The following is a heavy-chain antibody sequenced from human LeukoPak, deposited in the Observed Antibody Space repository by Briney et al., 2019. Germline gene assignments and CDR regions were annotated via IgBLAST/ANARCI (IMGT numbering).Heavy chain of an antibody. CDR2: ISAYNGNT. CDR1: GYTLTSYG. D-gene: IGHD4-17*01. Sequence: ASVKVSCKASGYTLTSYGISWVRQAPGQGLEWMGWISAYNGNTNYAQKLQGRVTMTTDTSTSTAYMELRSLRSDDTAVYYCARGEVTNHLREGYYFDYWGQGTLVTVSS. V-gene: IGHV1-18*01. J-gene: IGHJ4*02. CDR3: ARGEVTNHLREGYYFDY.